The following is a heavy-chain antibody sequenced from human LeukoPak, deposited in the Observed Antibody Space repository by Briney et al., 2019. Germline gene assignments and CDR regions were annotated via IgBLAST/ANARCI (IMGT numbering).Heavy chain of an antibody. CDR3: ARGIAVAGTSLVNYYYGMDV. V-gene: IGHV1-2*04. D-gene: IGHD6-19*01. CDR2: INPNSGGT. J-gene: IGHJ6*02. Sequence: ASVKVSCKASGYTFTGYYIHWVRQAPGQGLEWMGWINPNSGGTNYAQKFQGWVTMTRDTSISTAYMELSRLRSDDTAVYYCARGIAVAGTSLVNYYYGMDVWGQGTTVTVSS. CDR1: GYTFTGYY.